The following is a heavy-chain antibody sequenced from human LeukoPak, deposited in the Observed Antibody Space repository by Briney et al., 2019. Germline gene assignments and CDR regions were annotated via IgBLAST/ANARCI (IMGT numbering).Heavy chain of an antibody. CDR2: IYYSGST. CDR3: ARDAKQWLVDYFDY. J-gene: IGHJ4*02. V-gene: IGHV4-59*12. Sequence: SSETLSLTCTVSGGSISSYYWNWIRQPPGKGLEWIGYIYYSGSTNYNPSLKSRVTISVDTSKNQFSLKLSSVTAADTAVYYCARDAKQWLVDYFDYWGQGTLVTVSS. CDR1: GGSISSYY. D-gene: IGHD6-19*01.